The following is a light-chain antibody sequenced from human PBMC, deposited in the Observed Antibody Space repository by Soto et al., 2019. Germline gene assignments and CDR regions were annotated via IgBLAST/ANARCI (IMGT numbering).Light chain of an antibody. J-gene: IGKJ3*01. V-gene: IGKV1-5*01. CDR3: QQYNSYSEGFT. CDR1: QSISSW. Sequence: DIQMTQSPSTLSASVGDRVTITCRASQSISSWLAWYQQKPGKAPKLLIYDASSLESGVPARFSGSGSGTEFALTICSLQPDDFATYYCQQYNSYSEGFTFGPGTKVDIK. CDR2: DAS.